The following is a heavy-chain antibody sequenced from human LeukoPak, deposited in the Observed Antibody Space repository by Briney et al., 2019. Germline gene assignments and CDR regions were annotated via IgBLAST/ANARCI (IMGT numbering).Heavy chain of an antibody. CDR1: GGSVSSYY. D-gene: IGHD3-10*01. V-gene: IGHV4-59*02. Sequence: PSETLSLTCTVSGGSVSSYYWSWIRQPPGKGLEWIGYIYYSGSTNYNPSLKSRVTISVDTSKNQFFPKLISMTAADPAVYYCARNMVRGVTAPFDPWGQGPLVTVPS. CDR2: IYYSGST. CDR3: ARNMVRGVTAPFDP. J-gene: IGHJ5*02.